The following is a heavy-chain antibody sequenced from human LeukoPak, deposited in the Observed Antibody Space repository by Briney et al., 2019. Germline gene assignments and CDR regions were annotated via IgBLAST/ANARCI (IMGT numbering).Heavy chain of an antibody. CDR2: IYPGDSDT. CDR1: GYSFATFW. Sequence: GESLKISCKGSGYSFATFWIGWVRQMPGKGLEWIGIIYPGDSDTRYSPPLEGQVTISADKSISTAYLQWSSLKASDTAMYYCATLFTNSGDYWGQGTLVTVSS. V-gene: IGHV5-51*01. D-gene: IGHD1-1*01. J-gene: IGHJ4*02. CDR3: ATLFTNSGDY.